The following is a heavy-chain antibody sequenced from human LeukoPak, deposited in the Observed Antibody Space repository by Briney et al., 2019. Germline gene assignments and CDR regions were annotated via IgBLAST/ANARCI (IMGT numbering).Heavy chain of an antibody. J-gene: IGHJ4*02. V-gene: IGHV1-2*02. D-gene: IGHD6-13*01. CDR2: LSPNSGDT. Sequence: GASVKVSCKASGYTFTGYYMHWVRQAPGQGLEWMGWLSPNSGDTKFAQKFQGRVTMTRDTSISTAYMELSSLTSDDTAVYYCARATDISSWYLAYWGQGTLVTVSS. CDR3: ARATDISSWYLAY. CDR1: GYTFTGYY.